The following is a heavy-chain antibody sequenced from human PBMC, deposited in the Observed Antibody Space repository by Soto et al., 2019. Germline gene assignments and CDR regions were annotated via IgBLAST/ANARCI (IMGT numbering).Heavy chain of an antibody. CDR2: IIPIFGTA. CDR1: GGTFSSYA. Sequence: GASVKVSCKASGGTFSSYAISWVRQAPGQGLEWMGGIIPIFGTANYAQKLQGRVTITADESTSTAYMELSSLRSEDTAVYYCARVGIDCSSTSCYGDYYYYGMDVWGQGTTVTVS. CDR3: ARVGIDCSSTSCYGDYYYYGMDV. V-gene: IGHV1-69*13. J-gene: IGHJ6*02. D-gene: IGHD2-2*01.